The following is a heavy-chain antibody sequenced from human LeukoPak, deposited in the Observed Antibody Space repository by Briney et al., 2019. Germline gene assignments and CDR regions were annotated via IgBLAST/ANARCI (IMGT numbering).Heavy chain of an antibody. Sequence: GASVKVSCKASVYTFTGYYIHWVREAPGQGREWMGRINLNSDDTNYAQKFQGSVTMTRDTSISTAYLELRRVISEDSAVYYCERGIVGIGYYDSSGLEADWGEGSLVTVS. V-gene: IGHV1-2*06. J-gene: IGHJ4*02. D-gene: IGHD3-22*01. CDR3: ERGIVGIGYYDSSGLEAD. CDR2: INLNSDDT. CDR1: VYTFTGYY.